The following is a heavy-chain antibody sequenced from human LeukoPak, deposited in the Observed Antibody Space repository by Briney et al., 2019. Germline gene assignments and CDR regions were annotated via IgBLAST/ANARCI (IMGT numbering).Heavy chain of an antibody. CDR2: IYYSGST. J-gene: IGHJ3*02. V-gene: IGHV4-59*01. CDR1: GGAISSYY. CDR3: ARLTYSSGWYKGDAFDI. Sequence: PSETLSLTCTVSGGAISSYYWSWIRQPPGNGLEWIGYIYYSGSTNYTPSLKSRVTISVDTSKNQFSLKLSSVTAADTAVYYCARLTYSSGWYKGDAFDIWGQGTMVTVSS. D-gene: IGHD6-19*01.